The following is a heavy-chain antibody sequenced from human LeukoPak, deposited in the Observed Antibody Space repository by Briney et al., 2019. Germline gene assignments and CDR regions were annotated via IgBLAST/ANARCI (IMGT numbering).Heavy chain of an antibody. CDR1: GFTFSSYS. CDR3: ARGVVPAAILNWFDP. J-gene: IGHJ5*02. CDR2: ISGSSSYI. V-gene: IGHV3-21*06. D-gene: IGHD2-2*01. Sequence: GGSLRLSCAASGFTFSSYSMNWVRQAPGKGLEWVSSISGSSSYINYADSVKGRFTISRDNAKNSVYLQMNSLRAEDTAVYFCARGVVPAAILNWFDPWGQGTLVTVSS.